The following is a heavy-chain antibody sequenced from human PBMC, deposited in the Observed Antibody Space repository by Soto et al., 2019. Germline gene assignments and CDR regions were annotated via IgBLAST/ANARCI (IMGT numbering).Heavy chain of an antibody. J-gene: IGHJ4*02. V-gene: IGHV4-39*01. CDR3: ASQHYYDSSGYYVVY. Sequence: PSETLSLTCTVSGGSISINIYYWGWILQPPGKGLEWIGNIHYSGSTYYDSSLQSRVTISIDTSKNQFSLKLSSVTATDTAVYYCASQHYYDSSGYYVVYWGQGTLVTVSS. D-gene: IGHD3-22*01. CDR1: GGSISINIYY. CDR2: IHYSGST.